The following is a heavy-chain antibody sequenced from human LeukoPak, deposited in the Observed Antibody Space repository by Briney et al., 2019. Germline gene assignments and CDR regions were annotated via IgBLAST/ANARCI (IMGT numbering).Heavy chain of an antibody. Sequence: GASVKVSCKATGGTFTNYAVSWVRQAPGQGLEWRGRIIVTLGTPNYAQKFQGRVAITADKSTSTAYMELSSLRSEDTAVYYCAKARGLYCSSTSCYDCDVWGKGTTVTVSS. J-gene: IGHJ6*04. CDR1: GGTFTNYA. CDR2: IIVTLGTP. V-gene: IGHV1-69*04. D-gene: IGHD2-2*01. CDR3: AKARGLYCSSTSCYDCDV.